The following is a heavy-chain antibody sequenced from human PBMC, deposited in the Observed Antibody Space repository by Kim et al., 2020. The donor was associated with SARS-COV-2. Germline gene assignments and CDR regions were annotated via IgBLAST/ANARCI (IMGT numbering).Heavy chain of an antibody. CDR3: ARGRHYSGYYYYYYGMDV. Sequence: SETLSLTCTVSGGSISSYYWSWIRQPPGKGLEWIGYIYYSGSTNYNPSLKSRVTISVDTSKNQFSLKLSSVTAADTAVYYCARGRHYSGYYYYYYGMDV. CDR2: IYYSGST. V-gene: IGHV4-59*13. D-gene: IGHD1-26*01. CDR1: GGSISSYY. J-gene: IGHJ6*01.